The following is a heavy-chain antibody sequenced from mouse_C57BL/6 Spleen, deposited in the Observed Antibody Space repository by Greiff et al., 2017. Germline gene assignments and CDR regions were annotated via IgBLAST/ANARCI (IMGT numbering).Heavy chain of an antibody. CDR1: GYAFSSSW. CDR3: ARVVTTVVAKAMDY. D-gene: IGHD1-1*01. J-gene: IGHJ4*01. CDR2: IYPGDGDT. V-gene: IGHV1-82*01. Sequence: QVQLQQSGPELVKPGASVKISCKASGYAFSSSWMNWVKQRPGTGLEWIGRIYPGDGDTNYNGKFKGKATLTADKSSSTAYMQLSSLTSEDSAVYFCARVVTTVVAKAMDYWGQGTSVTVSS.